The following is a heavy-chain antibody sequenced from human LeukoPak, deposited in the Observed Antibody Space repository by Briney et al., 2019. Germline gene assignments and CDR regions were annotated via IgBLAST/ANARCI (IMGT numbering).Heavy chain of an antibody. CDR2: INHSGST. V-gene: IGHV4-39*07. CDR3: ARVYDILTGHDAFDI. D-gene: IGHD3-9*01. Sequence: SETLSLTCAVSGASISGSGYYLGWIRQPPGKGLEWIGEINHSGSTNYNPSLKSRVTISVDTSKNQFSLKLSSVTAADTAVYYCARVYDILTGHDAFDIWGQGTMVTVSS. CDR1: GASISGSGYY. J-gene: IGHJ3*02.